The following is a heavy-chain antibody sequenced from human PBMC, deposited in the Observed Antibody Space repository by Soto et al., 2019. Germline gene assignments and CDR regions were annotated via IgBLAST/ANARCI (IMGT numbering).Heavy chain of an antibody. CDR3: ARPLRDGYNHFGY. Sequence: PSETLSLTCAVYGGSFSGYYWSWIRQPPGKGLEWIGEVNHSGSTNYNPSLKSRVTISVDTSKNQFSLKLSSVTAADTAVHYCARPLRDGYNHFGYWGQGTLVTVS. D-gene: IGHD5-12*01. V-gene: IGHV4-34*01. CDR1: GGSFSGYY. CDR2: VNHSGST. J-gene: IGHJ4*02.